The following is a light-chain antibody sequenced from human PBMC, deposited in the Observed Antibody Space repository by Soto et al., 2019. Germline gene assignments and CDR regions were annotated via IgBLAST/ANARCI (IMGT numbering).Light chain of an antibody. Sequence: QSVLTQPPSASGSPGQSVTISCTGTSSDVGGYNYVSWYQQHPGKAPKLMIYEVVKRPSGVPDRFSGSKSGNTASLTVSGLQAEDEADYCCSSYAGSNNLVVFGGGTKLTVL. CDR2: EVV. CDR3: SSYAGSNNLVV. J-gene: IGLJ2*01. V-gene: IGLV2-8*01. CDR1: SSDVGGYNY.